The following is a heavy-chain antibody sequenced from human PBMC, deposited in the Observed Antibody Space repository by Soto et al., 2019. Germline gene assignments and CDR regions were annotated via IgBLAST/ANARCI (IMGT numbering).Heavy chain of an antibody. CDR2: ISVYNGHT. J-gene: IGHJ4*02. Sequence: QVQMVQSGTEVEKPGASVKISCQASGYSFRTYGINWVRQAPGQGLEWMGWISVYNGHTYYTEKFQGRVTMTTDTSTNTAYMELRSLRFDDTAVYYCARGRGASSWYETPHYFDYWGQGTLVTVSS. V-gene: IGHV1-18*01. D-gene: IGHD6-13*01. CDR3: ARGRGASSWYETPHYFDY. CDR1: GYSFRTYG.